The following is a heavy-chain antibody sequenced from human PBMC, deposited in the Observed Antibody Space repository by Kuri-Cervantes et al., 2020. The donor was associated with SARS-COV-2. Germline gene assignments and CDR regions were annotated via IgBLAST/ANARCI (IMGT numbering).Heavy chain of an antibody. CDR2: MDPNSGNT. Sequence: ASVKVSCKASGYTFTSYDINWVRQATGQGLEWMGWMDPNSGNTGYAQKFQGRVTMTRNTSISTAYMELSNLRSEDTAVYYCARRFYGSSWYNYYYYGMDVWGQGTTVTVSS. CDR1: GYTFTSYD. CDR3: ARRFYGSSWYNYYYYGMDV. D-gene: IGHD6-13*01. J-gene: IGHJ6*02. V-gene: IGHV1-8*01.